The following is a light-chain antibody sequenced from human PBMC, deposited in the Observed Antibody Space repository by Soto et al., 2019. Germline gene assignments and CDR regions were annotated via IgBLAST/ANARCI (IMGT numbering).Light chain of an antibody. J-gene: IGKJ1*01. Sequence: EIVLTQSPGTLSLSPGERATLSCRASQSVSSSYLAWYQQKPGQAPRLLIYDASSRATGIPDRFSGSGSGTDFTLTISSLEPEDVAVYYCQQYGSSPWTFGQGTKVELK. CDR3: QQYGSSPWT. CDR2: DAS. CDR1: QSVSSSY. V-gene: IGKV3-20*01.